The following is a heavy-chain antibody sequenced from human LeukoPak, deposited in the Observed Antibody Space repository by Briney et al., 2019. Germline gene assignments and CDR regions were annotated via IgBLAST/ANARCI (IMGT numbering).Heavy chain of an antibody. V-gene: IGHV4-59*01. CDR2: IYYSGST. CDR3: ARGGYSGYDPFDY. Sequence: KPSETLSLTCTVSGASISSYYRSWIRQPPGKGLEWIGYIYYSGSTNYNPYLKSRVTISVDTSKNQFSLKLSSVTAADTAVYYCARGGYSGYDPFDYWDQGTLVTVSS. CDR1: GASISSYY. J-gene: IGHJ4*02. D-gene: IGHD5-12*01.